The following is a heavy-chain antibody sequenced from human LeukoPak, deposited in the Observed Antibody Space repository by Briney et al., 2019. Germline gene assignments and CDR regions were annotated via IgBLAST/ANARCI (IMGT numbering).Heavy chain of an antibody. J-gene: IGHJ5*02. D-gene: IGHD2-15*01. CDR1: GYTFTSYA. Sequence: ASVKVSCKASGYTFTSYAMHWVRQAPGQRLEWMGWINAGNGNTKYSQEFQGRVTITRDTSASTAYMELSSLRSEDMAVYYCARERLGYCSGGSCPERFWFDPWGQGTLVTVSS. V-gene: IGHV1-3*03. CDR3: ARERLGYCSGGSCPERFWFDP. CDR2: INAGNGNT.